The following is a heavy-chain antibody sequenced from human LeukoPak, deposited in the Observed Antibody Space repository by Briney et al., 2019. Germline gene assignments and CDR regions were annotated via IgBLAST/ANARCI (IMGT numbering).Heavy chain of an antibody. CDR3: ASSLGELSSDY. J-gene: IGHJ4*02. V-gene: IGHV3-30*19. CDR1: GFTFSSYG. D-gene: IGHD3-16*02. Sequence: GRSLRLSCAASGFTFSSYGMHWVGQAPGKGLEWVAVISYDGSNKYYADSVKGRFTISRDNSKNTLYLQMNSLRAEDTAVYCCASSLGELSSDYWGQGTLVTVSS. CDR2: ISYDGSNK.